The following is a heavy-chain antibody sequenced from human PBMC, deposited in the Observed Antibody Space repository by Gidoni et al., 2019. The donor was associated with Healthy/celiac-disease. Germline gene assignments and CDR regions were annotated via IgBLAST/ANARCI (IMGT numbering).Heavy chain of an antibody. Sequence: QLQLQESGPGLVTPSETLSLTCTVSGGSISSSSYYWGWIRQPPGKGLEWIGSIYYSGSTYYNPSLKSRVTISVDTSKNQFSLKLSSVTAADTAVYYCARQMGGGNDAFDIWGQGTMVTVSS. J-gene: IGHJ3*02. V-gene: IGHV4-39*01. CDR3: ARQMGGGNDAFDI. D-gene: IGHD2-15*01. CDR2: IYYSGST. CDR1: GGSISSSSYY.